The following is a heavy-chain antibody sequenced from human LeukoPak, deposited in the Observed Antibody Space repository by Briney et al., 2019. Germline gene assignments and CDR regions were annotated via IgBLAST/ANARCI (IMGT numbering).Heavy chain of an antibody. Sequence: GGSLRLSCAASGFTFSSYAMHWVRQAPGKGLEWVAVISYDGSNKYYADSVKGRFTISRDNSKNTLYLQMNSLRAEDTAVYYCARDFIAAAGDDAFDIWGQGTMVTVSS. V-gene: IGHV3-30-3*01. CDR3: ARDFIAAAGDDAFDI. CDR1: GFTFSSYA. CDR2: ISYDGSNK. J-gene: IGHJ3*02. D-gene: IGHD6-13*01.